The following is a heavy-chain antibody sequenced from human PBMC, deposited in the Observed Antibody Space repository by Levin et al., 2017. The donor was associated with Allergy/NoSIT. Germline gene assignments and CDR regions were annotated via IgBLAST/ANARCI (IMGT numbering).Heavy chain of an antibody. D-gene: IGHD3-3*01. CDR2: ISSTGSTI. CDR1: GFTFSSYE. V-gene: IGHV3-48*03. J-gene: IGHJ4*02. CDR3: ARQLGNFWSGYNYFDY. Sequence: GESLKISCAASGFTFSSYEMNWVRRAPGKGLEWVSYISSTGSTIYSADSVKGRFTISRDNAKNSLYLHMNSLRAEDTAVYYCARQLGNFWSGYNYFDYWGQGTLVTASS.